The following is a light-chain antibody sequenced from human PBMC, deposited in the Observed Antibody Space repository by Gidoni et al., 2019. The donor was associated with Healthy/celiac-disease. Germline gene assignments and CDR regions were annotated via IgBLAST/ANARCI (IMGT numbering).Light chain of an antibody. V-gene: IGKV3-11*01. CDR2: DAS. CDR3: QQRSNWPLS. J-gene: IGKJ4*01. Sequence: ETELTQSPATLALSPGERATLSCRASQSVSSYLAWYQQKPGQAPRLLIYDASNRAPGIPARFSGSGSGTDFTLPISSLEPADFAVSYCQQRSNWPLSFGGGTKVEIK. CDR1: QSVSSY.